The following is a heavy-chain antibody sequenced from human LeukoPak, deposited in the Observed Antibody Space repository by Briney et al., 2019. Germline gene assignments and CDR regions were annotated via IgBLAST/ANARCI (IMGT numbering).Heavy chain of an antibody. V-gene: IGHV4-31*03. J-gene: IGHJ6*02. D-gene: IGHD3-3*01. CDR3: ARDEAIFGAGYYYGMDV. Sequence: SETLSLTCTVSGGSISSGGHYWSWIRQHPGKGLEWIGYINYSGSTYYNPSLKSRVTISVDTSQNQFSLKLSSVTAADTAVCYCARDEAIFGAGYYYGMDVWGQGTTVTVSS. CDR1: GGSISSGGHY. CDR2: INYSGST.